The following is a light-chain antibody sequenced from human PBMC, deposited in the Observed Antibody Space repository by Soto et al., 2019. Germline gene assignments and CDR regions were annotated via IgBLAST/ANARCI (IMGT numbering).Light chain of an antibody. V-gene: IGLV1-44*01. CDR1: SSNIGSNT. CDR2: SNN. J-gene: IGLJ3*02. Sequence: QSVLTQPPSASWTPGQRVTISCSGSSSNIGSNTVNWYQQLPGTAPKLLIYSNNQRPSGVPDRFSGSKSGTSASLAISGLQSEDEADYYCAAWDDSLNGWVFGGGTKVTV. CDR3: AAWDDSLNGWV.